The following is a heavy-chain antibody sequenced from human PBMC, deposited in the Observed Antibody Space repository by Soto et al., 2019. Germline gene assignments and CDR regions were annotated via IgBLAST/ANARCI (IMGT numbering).Heavy chain of an antibody. D-gene: IGHD2-15*01. CDR2: IKRDGGER. CDR3: ARVSGASYSYYYFYMDV. J-gene: IGHJ6*03. Sequence: EVQLVESGGGLVQPGGSLRLSCAASGFTFGTYWMSWVRQAPGKGLEWVANIKRDGGERYYVDSVKGRFTISRDNAKNSLCLQMNSLRAEDTAVYYCARVSGASYSYYYFYMDVWGKGTTVTVSS. V-gene: IGHV3-7*01. CDR1: GFTFGTYW.